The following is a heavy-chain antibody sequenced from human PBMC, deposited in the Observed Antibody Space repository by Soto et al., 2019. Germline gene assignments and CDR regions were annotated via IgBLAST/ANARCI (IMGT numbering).Heavy chain of an antibody. CDR2: INPSGGST. Sequence: ASVKVSCKASGYTFTSYYMHWVRQAPGQGLEWMGIINPSGGSTSYAQKFQGRVTMTRDTSTSTVYMELSSLRSEDTAVYYCARDYYDSSGYQNPLYSMDVWGQGTTVTVSS. CDR1: GYTFTSYY. CDR3: ARDYYDSSGYQNPLYSMDV. V-gene: IGHV1-46*01. J-gene: IGHJ6*02. D-gene: IGHD3-22*01.